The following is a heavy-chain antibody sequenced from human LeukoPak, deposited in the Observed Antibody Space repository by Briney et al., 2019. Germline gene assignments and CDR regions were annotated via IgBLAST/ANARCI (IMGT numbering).Heavy chain of an antibody. CDR1: GGTFSSYA. J-gene: IGHJ6*03. Sequence: ASVKVSCKASGGTFSSYAISWVRQAPGQGLEGMGWINPNSGGTNYAQKFQGRVTMTRDTSISTAYMELSRLKSDDTAVYYCARDLHSGSLNYYYMDVWGKGTTVTVSS. V-gene: IGHV1-2*02. CDR2: INPNSGGT. D-gene: IGHD1-26*01. CDR3: ARDLHSGSLNYYYMDV.